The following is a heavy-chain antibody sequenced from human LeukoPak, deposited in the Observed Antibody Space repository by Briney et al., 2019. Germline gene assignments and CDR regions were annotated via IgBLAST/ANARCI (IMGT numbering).Heavy chain of an antibody. CDR3: EREKYYYGSGSYGLSWFDP. V-gene: IGHV4-59*01. CDR1: GGSISSYY. Sequence: SETLSLTCTVSGGSISSYYWSWIRQPPGKGLEWIGYIYYSGSTNYNPSLKSRVTISVDTSKNQFSLKLSSVTAAETTVYNCEREKYYYGSGSYGLSWFDPWGQGTLVTVSS. CDR2: IYYSGST. D-gene: IGHD3-10*01. J-gene: IGHJ5*02.